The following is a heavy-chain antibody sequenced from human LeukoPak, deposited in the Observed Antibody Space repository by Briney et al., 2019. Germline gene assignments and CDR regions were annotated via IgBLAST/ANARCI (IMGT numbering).Heavy chain of an antibody. D-gene: IGHD4-17*01. CDR1: GGSFSGYY. CDR3: ARGLLDDYGDYFDY. CDR2: INHSGST. V-gene: IGHV4-34*01. Sequence: PSETLSLTCAVYGGSFSGYYWSWIRQPPGKGLEWIGEINHSGSTNYNPSLKSRVTISVDTSKNQFSLKLGSVTAADTAVYYCARGLLDDYGDYFDYWGQGTLVTVSS. J-gene: IGHJ4*02.